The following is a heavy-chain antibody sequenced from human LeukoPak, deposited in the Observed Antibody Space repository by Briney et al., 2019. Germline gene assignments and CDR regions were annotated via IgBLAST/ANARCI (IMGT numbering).Heavy chain of an antibody. D-gene: IGHD3-10*01. J-gene: IGHJ6*02. CDR3: ARGGGSGSYYPYYYGMDV. CDR1: GFTFSDYY. CDR2: ISSSGSTI. Sequence: PGGSLRLSCAASGFTFSDYYMSWIRQAPGKGLEWVSYISSSGSTIYYADSVKGRFTISRDNAKNSLFLQMNSLRAEDAAVYYCARGGGSGSYYPYYYGMDVWGQGTTVTVSS. V-gene: IGHV3-11*01.